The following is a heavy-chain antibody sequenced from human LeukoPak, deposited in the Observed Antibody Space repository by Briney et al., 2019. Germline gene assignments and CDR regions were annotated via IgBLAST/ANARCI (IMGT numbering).Heavy chain of an antibody. J-gene: IGHJ2*01. D-gene: IGHD2-2*01. V-gene: IGHV4-4*07. CDR1: GGSISSYY. CDR3: ASSRRSSSTSCLYWYFDL. Sequence: SETLSLTCTVSGGSISSYYWSWIRQPAGKGLEWIGRIYTSGSTNYNPSLKSRVTMSVVTSKNQFSLKLSSVTAADTAVYYCASSRRSSSTSCLYWYFDLWGRGTLVTVSS. CDR2: IYTSGST.